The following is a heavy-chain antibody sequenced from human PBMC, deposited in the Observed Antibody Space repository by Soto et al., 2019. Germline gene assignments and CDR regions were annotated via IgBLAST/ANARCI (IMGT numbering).Heavy chain of an antibody. V-gene: IGHV3-48*01. D-gene: IGHD6-13*01. CDR3: ARVTTSSPYYYYMDV. CDR2: ISSSSSTI. Sequence: GGSLRLSCAASGFTFSSYSMNWVRQAPGKGLEWVSYISSSSSTIYYADSVKGRFTISRDNAKNSLYLQMNSLRAEDTAVYYCARVTTSSPYYYYMDVWDKGTTVTVSS. J-gene: IGHJ6*03. CDR1: GFTFSSYS.